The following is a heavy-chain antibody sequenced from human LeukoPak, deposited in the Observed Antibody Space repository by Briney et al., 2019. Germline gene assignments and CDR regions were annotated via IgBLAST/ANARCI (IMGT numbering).Heavy chain of an antibody. CDR2: INDSGST. V-gene: IGHV4-34*01. D-gene: IGHD1-26*01. CDR1: GGSFSGHY. J-gene: IGHJ4*02. Sequence: SETLFLTCAVYGGSFSGHYWTWIRQPQPPGTGLEWIGEINDSGSTNYNSSLKSRVTISVDTSKNQFSLKLASVTAADTAVYYCARRLLVGGIDSWGQGNLVTVSS. CDR3: ARRLLVGGIDS.